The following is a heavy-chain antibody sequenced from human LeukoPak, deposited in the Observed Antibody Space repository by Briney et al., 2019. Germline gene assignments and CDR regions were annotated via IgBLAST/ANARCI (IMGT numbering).Heavy chain of an antibody. CDR2: INGSGGST. D-gene: IGHD4-11*01. Sequence: PGGALRLSCAASGFTFSSYAMSWVRQAPGKGLEWVSAINGSGGSTYYADSVKGRFTISRDNSKNTLYLQMNSLRAEDTAVYYCVSGIVVTTSFFDYWGQGTLVTVSS. CDR3: VSGIVVTTSFFDY. J-gene: IGHJ4*02. V-gene: IGHV3-23*01. CDR1: GFTFSSYA.